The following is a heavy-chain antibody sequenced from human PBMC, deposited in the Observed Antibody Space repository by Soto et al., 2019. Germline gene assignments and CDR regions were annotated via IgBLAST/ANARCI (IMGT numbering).Heavy chain of an antibody. Sequence: QVQLVESGGGVVQPGRSLRLSCAASGFSFSSYGIHWVRQAPGKGLEWVAVLWHEGRSEYYADSVRGRFTISRDNSKNTLYLQMDSLRAEDSAVYYCARDLAYPTETFVYWGQGTLVTVSS. CDR2: LWHEGRSE. CDR3: ARDLAYPTETFVY. V-gene: IGHV3-33*01. CDR1: GFSFSSYG. D-gene: IGHD3-3*02. J-gene: IGHJ4*02.